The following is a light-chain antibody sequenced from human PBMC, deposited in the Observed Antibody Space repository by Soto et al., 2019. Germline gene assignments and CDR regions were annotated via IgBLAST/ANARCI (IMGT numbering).Light chain of an antibody. Sequence: QSALTQPASVSGSPGRSVTISCTGSSSDVGDFNYVSWYQHLPGRAPKRIIYDVTNRPSGISYRFSASKSGRTASLTISGLQAEDEADYYCSSYSSIITHVVFGGGTKLTVL. V-gene: IGLV2-14*03. J-gene: IGLJ2*01. CDR1: SSDVGDFNY. CDR3: SSYSSIITHVV. CDR2: DVT.